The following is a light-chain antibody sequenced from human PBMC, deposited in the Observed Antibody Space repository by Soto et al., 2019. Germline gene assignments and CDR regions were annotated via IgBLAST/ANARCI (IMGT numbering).Light chain of an antibody. J-gene: IGLJ3*02. CDR1: SSNIGTNH. V-gene: IGLV1-47*01. CDR3: AAWDDSLSGWV. CDR2: RYT. Sequence: QSVLTQPPSASGTPGQRVTISCSGGSSNIGTNHVYWYQHLPGTAPKLLIYRYTLRPSGVPDRFSASKSGTSASLAISGLRSDDEADYYCAAWDDSLSGWVFGGGTKLTVL.